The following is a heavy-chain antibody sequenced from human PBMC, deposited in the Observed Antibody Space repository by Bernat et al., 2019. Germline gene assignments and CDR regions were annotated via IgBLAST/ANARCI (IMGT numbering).Heavy chain of an antibody. Sequence: QVQLVQSGAEVKKPGASVKVSCKASGYTFTSYAMHWVRQAPGQRLEWMGWINAGNGNTKYSQKFQGRVTITRDTSASTAYMELSSLRSEVTAVYYCARARTFVNYYGSGSYNRGYYYYGMDVWGQGTTVTVSS. CDR2: INAGNGNT. CDR1: GYTFTSYA. J-gene: IGHJ6*02. V-gene: IGHV1-3*01. CDR3: ARARTFVNYYGSGSYNRGYYYYGMDV. D-gene: IGHD3-10*01.